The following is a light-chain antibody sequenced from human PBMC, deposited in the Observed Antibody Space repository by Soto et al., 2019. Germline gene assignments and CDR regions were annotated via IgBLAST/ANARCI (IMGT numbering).Light chain of an antibody. CDR1: RSDVGGYNY. J-gene: IGLJ2*01. Sequence: QSALTQPASVSGSPGQSITISCTGTRSDVGGYNYVSWYQHHPGKAPKLMIYDVTNRPSGVSNRFSGSKSCNTASLTISGLQAEDEAEYYCSSYTSIRILLFGGGTKLTVL. CDR2: DVT. CDR3: SSYTSIRILL. V-gene: IGLV2-14*03.